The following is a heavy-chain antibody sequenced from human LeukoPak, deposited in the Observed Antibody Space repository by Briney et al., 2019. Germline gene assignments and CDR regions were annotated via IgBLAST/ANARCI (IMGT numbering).Heavy chain of an antibody. V-gene: IGHV1-18*01. CDR3: ARLQSGSYYY. D-gene: IGHD1-26*01. J-gene: IGHJ4*02. Sequence: ASVKVSCKASGYIFTSYGISWVRQAPGQGLEWMGWISAYNGNTNYAQKLQGRVTMTRNTSISTAYMELSSLRSEDTAVYYCARLQSGSYYYWGQGTLVTVSS. CDR2: ISAYNGNT. CDR1: GYIFTSYG.